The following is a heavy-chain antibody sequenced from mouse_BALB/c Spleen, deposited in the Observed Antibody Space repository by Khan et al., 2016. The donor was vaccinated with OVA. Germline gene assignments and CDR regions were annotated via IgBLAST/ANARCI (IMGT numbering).Heavy chain of an antibody. CDR1: GYSITSDYA. CDR2: ISYSGST. J-gene: IGHJ4*01. V-gene: IGHV3-2*02. CDR3: ARGGSRYNYAMDY. Sequence: EVQLQESGPGLVKPSQSLSLTCTVTGYSITSDYAWNWIRQFPGNKLEWMGYISYSGSTNYNPALKSRISITRDTSKNQFFLQLNSVTTEETATYYCARGGSRYNYAMDYWGQGTSVHVSS. D-gene: IGHD1-1*02.